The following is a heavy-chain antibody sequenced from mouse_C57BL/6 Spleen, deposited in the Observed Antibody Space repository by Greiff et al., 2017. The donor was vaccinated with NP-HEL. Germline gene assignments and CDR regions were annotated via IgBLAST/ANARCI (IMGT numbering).Heavy chain of an antibody. V-gene: IGHV1-74*01. CDR3: ATDYEGYYPSYAMDY. CDR1: GYTFTSYW. CDR2: IHPSDSDT. D-gene: IGHD2-3*01. Sequence: QVQLKQPGAELVKPGASVKVSCKASGYTFTSYWMHWVKQRPGQGLEWIGRIHPSDSDTNYNQKFKGKATLTVDKSSSTAYMQLSRLTSEDSVVYYCATDYEGYYPSYAMDYWGQGTSVTVSS. J-gene: IGHJ4*01.